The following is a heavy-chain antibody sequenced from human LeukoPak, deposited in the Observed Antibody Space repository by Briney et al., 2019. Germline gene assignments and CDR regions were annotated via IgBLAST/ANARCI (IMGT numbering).Heavy chain of an antibody. D-gene: IGHD4-17*01. Sequence: GGSLRLSCAASGFTFSSYAMSWVRQAPGKGLELVSAISGSGGSTYYADSVKGRFTISRDNSKNTLYLQMNSLRAEDTAVYYCAKNFYGDSYNWFDPWGQGTLVTVSS. CDR3: AKNFYGDSYNWFDP. J-gene: IGHJ5*02. CDR1: GFTFSSYA. CDR2: ISGSGGST. V-gene: IGHV3-23*01.